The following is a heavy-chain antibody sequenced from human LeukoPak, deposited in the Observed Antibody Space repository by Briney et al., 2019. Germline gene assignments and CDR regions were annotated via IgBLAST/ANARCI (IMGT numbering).Heavy chain of an antibody. V-gene: IGHV3-30*02. CDR1: GFTFSSYG. CDR2: IRYDGSNK. CDR3: ARGPRWGYSYGLMDV. J-gene: IGHJ6*03. Sequence: GGSLRLSCAASGFTFSSYGMHWVRQAPGKGLEWVAFIRYDGSNKYYADSVKGRFTISRDNSKNTLYLQMNSLRAEDTAVYYCARGPRWGYSYGLMDVWGKGTTVTISS. D-gene: IGHD5-18*01.